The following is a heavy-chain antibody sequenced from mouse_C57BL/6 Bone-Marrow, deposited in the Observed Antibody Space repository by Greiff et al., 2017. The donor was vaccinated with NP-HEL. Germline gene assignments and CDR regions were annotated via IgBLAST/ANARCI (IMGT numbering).Heavy chain of an antibody. D-gene: IGHD2-1*01. CDR2: IDPSDSYT. V-gene: IGHV1-50*01. CDR1: GYTFTSYW. J-gene: IGHJ3*01. CDR3: ARYGNYEGDWFAY. Sequence: QVQLQQPGAELVKPGASVKLSCKASGYTFTSYWMQWVKQRPGQGLEWIGEIDPSDSYTNYNQKFKGKATLTVDTSSSTAYIQLSSLTSEDSAVYYCARYGNYEGDWFAYWGQGTLVTVSA.